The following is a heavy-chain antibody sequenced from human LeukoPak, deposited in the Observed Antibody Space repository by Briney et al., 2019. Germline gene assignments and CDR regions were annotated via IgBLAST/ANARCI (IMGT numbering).Heavy chain of an antibody. CDR3: ASGVLRFLEWYPFDY. J-gene: IGHJ4*02. D-gene: IGHD3-3*01. Sequence: ASVKVSCKASGYTFTGYYMHWVRQAPGQGLEWMGWINPNSGGTNYAQKFQGRVTMTRDTSISTAYMELSRLRSDDTAVYYCASGVLRFLEWYPFDYWGQGTLVTVSS. CDR2: INPNSGGT. V-gene: IGHV1-2*02. CDR1: GYTFTGYY.